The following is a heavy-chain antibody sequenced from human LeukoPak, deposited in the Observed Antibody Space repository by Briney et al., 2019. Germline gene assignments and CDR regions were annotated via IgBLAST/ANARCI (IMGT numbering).Heavy chain of an antibody. J-gene: IGHJ4*02. D-gene: IGHD4-17*01. V-gene: IGHV3-30*03. CDR1: GFTFSSYG. CDR3: ARDEDGDYIFDY. Sequence: PGRSLRLSCAASGFTFSSYGMHWVRQAPGKGLEWVAVISYDESFKYYSDSVKGRFTISRDNSKNTLYLQMNSLRAEDTAVYYCARDEDGDYIFDYWGQGTLVTVSS. CDR2: ISYDESFK.